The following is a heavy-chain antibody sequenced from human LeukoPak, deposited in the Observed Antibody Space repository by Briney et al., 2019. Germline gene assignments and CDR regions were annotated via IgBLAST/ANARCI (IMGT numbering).Heavy chain of an antibody. D-gene: IGHD4-11*01. J-gene: IGHJ4*02. CDR3: ARETYSNSVDY. CDR1: GGSISSGDHY. CDR2: IYYSVST. Sequence: SETLSRTCTVSGGSISSGDHYWSWIRQPPGKGLEWIGYIYYSVSTYYNPSLKSRISISLDTSKNQFSLKLSSVTAAATAVYYCARETYSNSVDYWGQGTLVTVSS. V-gene: IGHV4-30-4*08.